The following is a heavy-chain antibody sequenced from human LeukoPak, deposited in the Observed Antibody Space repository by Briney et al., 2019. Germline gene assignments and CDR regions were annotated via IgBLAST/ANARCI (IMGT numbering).Heavy chain of an antibody. V-gene: IGHV3-74*01. Sequence: PGGSLRLSCAASGFTFSSYWMLWVRQAPGKGLVWLSRSMSDGGGTSYAASVKGRFTISRDTAKNTLYLKMNSLRAEDTAVYYCARGSDSSGGYSSFDYWGQGTLVTVSS. J-gene: IGHJ4*02. CDR2: SMSDGGGT. CDR1: GFTFSSYW. CDR3: ARGSDSSGGYSSFDY. D-gene: IGHD6-19*01.